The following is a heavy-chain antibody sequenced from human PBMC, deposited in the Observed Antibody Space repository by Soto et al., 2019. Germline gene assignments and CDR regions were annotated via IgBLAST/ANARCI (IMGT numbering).Heavy chain of an antibody. CDR2: ISYDGSNK. Sequence: QVQLVESGGGVVQPGRSLRLSCAASGFTFSSYGMHWVRQAPGKGLEWVAVISYDGSNKYYADSVKGRFTISRDNSKNTLYLQMNSLRAEDTAVYYCAKGGGGIVATFTWGENGMDVWGQGTTVTVSS. D-gene: IGHD5-12*01. J-gene: IGHJ6*02. V-gene: IGHV3-30*18. CDR3: AKGGGGIVATFTWGENGMDV. CDR1: GFTFSSYG.